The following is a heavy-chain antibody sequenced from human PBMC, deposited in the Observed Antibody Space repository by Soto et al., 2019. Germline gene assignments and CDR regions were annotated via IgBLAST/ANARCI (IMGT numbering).Heavy chain of an antibody. D-gene: IGHD1-26*01. V-gene: IGHV3-7*01. CDR2: INQDGSET. Sequence: GGSLRLSCGASGFTFSSSWMSWVRQAPGKGLDWVANINQDGSETYYLDSVKGRFTVSRDNAKNSLFLQMNSLRAEDTAVYYRARELIVGPAEYFQHWGQGTLVTVSS. CDR1: GFTFSSSW. CDR3: ARELIVGPAEYFQH. J-gene: IGHJ1*01.